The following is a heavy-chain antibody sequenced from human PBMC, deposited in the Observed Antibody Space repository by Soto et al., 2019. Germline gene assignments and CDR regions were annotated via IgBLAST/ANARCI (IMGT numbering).Heavy chain of an antibody. CDR1: GASISSYY. CDR2: VYYSGST. CDR3: ERHSIWLLLSDY. D-gene: IGHD3-22*01. V-gene: IGHV4-59*08. J-gene: IGHJ4*02. Sequence: SETLSLTCTVSGASISSYYWSWIRQPPGKGLEWIGYVYYSGSTNYNPSLKSRVTISVDTSKNQFSLKLSSVTAADTAVYFCERHSIWLLLSDYWGQGTLVTSPQ.